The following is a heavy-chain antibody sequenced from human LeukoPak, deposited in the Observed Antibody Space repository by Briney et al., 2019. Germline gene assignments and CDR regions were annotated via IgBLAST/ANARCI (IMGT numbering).Heavy chain of an antibody. CDR1: GFTFTSSA. D-gene: IGHD2-15*01. CDR2: IVVGSGNT. V-gene: IGHV1-58*01. Sequence: SVKVSCKASGFTFTSSAVQWVRQARGQRLEWIGWIVVGSGNTNYAQKFQERVTITRDMSTSTAYMELSSLRSEDTAVYYCAALARDQWGFYFDYWGQGTLVTVFS. CDR3: AALARDQWGFYFDY. J-gene: IGHJ4*02.